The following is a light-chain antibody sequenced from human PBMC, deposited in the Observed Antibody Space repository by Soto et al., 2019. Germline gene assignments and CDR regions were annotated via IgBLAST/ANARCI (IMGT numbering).Light chain of an antibody. V-gene: IGLV1-51*01. CDR2: DNN. CDR3: GSWDSSLTYV. Sequence: QCLLTQPPYVSAAPGQKFTISCSGSISNIGNNFVTWYQQLPGTAPKLLIYDNNKRPSGIPDRFSGSQSGTSATLGITGLQTGDEAVYYCGSWDSSLTYVFGTGTKVTVL. J-gene: IGLJ1*01. CDR1: ISNIGNNF.